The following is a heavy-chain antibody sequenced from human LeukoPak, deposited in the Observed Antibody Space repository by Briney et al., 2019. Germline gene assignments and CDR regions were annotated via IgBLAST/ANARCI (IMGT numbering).Heavy chain of an antibody. J-gene: IGHJ4*02. CDR2: INPSGGST. CDR3: ARGPRVVYYDSSGYYYGPFDY. Sequence: ASVKVSCKASGYTITSYYMHWVRQAPGQGLEWMGIINPSGGSTSYAQKFQGRVTMTRDTSTSTVYMELSSLRSEDTAVYYCARGPRVVYYDSSGYYYGPFDYWGQGTLVTVSS. V-gene: IGHV1-46*01. D-gene: IGHD3-22*01. CDR1: GYTITSYY.